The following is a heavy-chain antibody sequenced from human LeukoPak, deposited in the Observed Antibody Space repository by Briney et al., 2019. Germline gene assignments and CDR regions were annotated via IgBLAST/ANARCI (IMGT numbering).Heavy chain of an antibody. V-gene: IGHV4-38-2*02. Sequence: SETLSLTCTVSGYSISSVYYWGWIRQPPGKGLEWIATLYHSGRTYYNPSLKSRVTISADTSKNQFSLKLTSVTAADTAVYYCARLDPVAAWAFDHWGHGTLVTVSS. CDR3: ARLDPVAAWAFDH. J-gene: IGHJ4*01. CDR1: GYSISSVYY. D-gene: IGHD6-25*01. CDR2: LYHSGRT.